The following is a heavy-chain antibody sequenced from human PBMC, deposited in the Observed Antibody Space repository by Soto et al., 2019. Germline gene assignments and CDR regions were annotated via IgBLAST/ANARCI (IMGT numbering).Heavy chain of an antibody. CDR2: IYYSGST. D-gene: IGHD6-13*01. CDR1: GGSISSSSYY. V-gene: IGHV4-39*01. Sequence: PSETLSLTCTVSGGSISSSSYYWGWIRQPPGKGLEWIGSIYYSGSTYYNPSLKSRVTISVDTSKNQFSLKLSSVTAADTAVYYCASRPIIAAAGGINLFDSWGQGTLVTVSS. J-gene: IGHJ5*01. CDR3: ASRPIIAAAGGINLFDS.